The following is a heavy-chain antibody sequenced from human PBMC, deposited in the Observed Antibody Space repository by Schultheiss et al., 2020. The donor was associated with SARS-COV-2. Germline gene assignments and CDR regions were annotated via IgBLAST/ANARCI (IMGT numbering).Heavy chain of an antibody. CDR1: GGSISSYY. Sequence: SETLSLTCTVSGGSISSYYWSWIRQPPGKGLEWIGEIYHSGSTNYNPSLKSRVTISVDTSKNQFSLKLSSVTAADTAVYYCARQITMVRGVIPNWFDPWGQGTLVTVSS. V-gene: IGHV4-59*08. D-gene: IGHD3-10*01. CDR3: ARQITMVRGVIPNWFDP. CDR2: IYHSGST. J-gene: IGHJ5*02.